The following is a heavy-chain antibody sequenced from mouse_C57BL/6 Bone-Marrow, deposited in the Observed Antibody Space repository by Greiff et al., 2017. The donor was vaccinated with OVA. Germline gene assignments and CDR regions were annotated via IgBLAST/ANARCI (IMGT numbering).Heavy chain of an antibody. Sequence: QVQLQQSGAELARPGASVKLSCTASGYTFTSYGISWVKQRTGQGLEWIGEIYPRSGNTYYPEQFKGQSTLTADKSSSTVYMELRSLTYEDAAVYYDARCLLWFYAMDYWGQGTSVTVSS. CDR1: GYTFTSYG. CDR2: IYPRSGNT. D-gene: IGHD2-9*01. J-gene: IGHJ4*01. CDR3: ARCLLWFYAMDY. V-gene: IGHV1-81*01.